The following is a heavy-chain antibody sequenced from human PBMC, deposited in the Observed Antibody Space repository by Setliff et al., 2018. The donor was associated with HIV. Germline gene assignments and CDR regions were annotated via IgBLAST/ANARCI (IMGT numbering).Heavy chain of an antibody. V-gene: IGHV4-4*07. D-gene: IGHD2-21*02. CDR2: IYTRGNT. CDR1: GASITSHN. CDR3: TRDLWGDDYYYNNMDV. Sequence: SETLSLTCSVSGASITSHNWSWIRQAAGKGLEWIGRIYTRGNTNYNPSLRSRVTMSIDTSKNQFSLKVTSVTAADTAVYYCTRDLWGDDYYYNNMDVWGKGTTVTVS. J-gene: IGHJ6*03.